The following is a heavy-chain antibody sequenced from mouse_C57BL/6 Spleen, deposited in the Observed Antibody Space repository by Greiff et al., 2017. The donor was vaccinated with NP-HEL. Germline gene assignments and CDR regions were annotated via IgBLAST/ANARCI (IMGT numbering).Heavy chain of an antibody. V-gene: IGHV14-3*01. D-gene: IGHD1-3*01. CDR3: ARDNYFAY. Sequence: VHVKQSVAELVRPGASVQLSCTASGFNIKNTYMHWVKQRPEQGLEWIGRIDPANGNTKYAPKFQGKATITADKSSNTAYLQLRSLTSEDTAIYYCARDNYFAYLGQGTLVTVSA. CDR2: IDPANGNT. J-gene: IGHJ3*01. CDR1: GFNIKNTY.